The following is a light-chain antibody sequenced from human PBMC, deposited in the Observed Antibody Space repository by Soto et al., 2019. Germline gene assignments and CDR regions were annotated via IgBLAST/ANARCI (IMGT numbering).Light chain of an antibody. CDR3: HLYNRSPYN. CDR2: GAS. Sequence: EIVLTQSPGTLSLSPGERATLSCRASQSVHNNYLAWYQQKPGQAPRLLIYGASTRATGISDRFSGSGSGTDFTLTISVLEPEDAGVFYCHLYNRSPYNFGQGTKLEIK. V-gene: IGKV3-20*01. J-gene: IGKJ2*01. CDR1: QSVHNNY.